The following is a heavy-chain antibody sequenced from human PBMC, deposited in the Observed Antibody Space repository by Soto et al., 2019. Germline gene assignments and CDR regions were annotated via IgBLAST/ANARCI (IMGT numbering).Heavy chain of an antibody. CDR2: ISSSSSTI. Sequence: GGSLRLSCAASGFTFSSYSMNWVRQAPGKGLEWVSYISSSSSTIYYADSVKGRFTISRDNAKNSLYLQMNSLRDEDTAVYYCARASCSGGSCYEFYSYYYGMDVWGQGTTVTVSS. J-gene: IGHJ6*02. D-gene: IGHD2-15*01. V-gene: IGHV3-48*02. CDR1: GFTFSSYS. CDR3: ARASCSGGSCYEFYSYYYGMDV.